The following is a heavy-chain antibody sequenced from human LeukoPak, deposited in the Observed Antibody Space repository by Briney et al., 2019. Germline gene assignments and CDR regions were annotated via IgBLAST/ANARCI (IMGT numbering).Heavy chain of an antibody. Sequence: ASVKVSCKASGYTFTSYGISWVRQAPGQGLEWMGWISAYNGNTNYAQKLQGRVTMTTDTSTSTAYMELRSLRSDDTAVYYCARVIRLGYYDSSGSGWFDPWGQGTLVTVSS. CDR3: ARVIRLGYYDSSGSGWFDP. D-gene: IGHD3-22*01. CDR1: GYTFTSYG. V-gene: IGHV1-18*01. J-gene: IGHJ5*02. CDR2: ISAYNGNT.